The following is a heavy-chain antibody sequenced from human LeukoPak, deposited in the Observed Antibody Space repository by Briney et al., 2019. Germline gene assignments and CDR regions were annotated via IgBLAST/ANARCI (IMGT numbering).Heavy chain of an antibody. CDR3: AIDSENGDPRGYFQN. J-gene: IGHJ4*02. Sequence: GGSLRLSCTASGFTFSNAWMSWARQAPGKGLEWVGRITTQTGGGTTDYAAPVKGRFTISRDDSKNTLYLQMNSLRAEDTAVYYCAIDSENGDPRGYFQNWGQGTLVTVSS. CDR1: GFTFSNAW. D-gene: IGHD4-17*01. V-gene: IGHV3-15*01. CDR2: ITTQTGGGTT.